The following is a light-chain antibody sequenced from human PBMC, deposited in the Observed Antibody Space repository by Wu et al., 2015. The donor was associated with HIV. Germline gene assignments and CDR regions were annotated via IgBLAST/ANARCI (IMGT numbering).Light chain of an antibody. Sequence: EVVVTQTPATLSVSPGERATLSCRASQSVGTNLAWYQQKPGQAPRLLIYDASTRATGIPTRFSGSGSGTDFTLTISSLQSEDFAVYYCQQYYNWPPWTFGQGTKVEIK. J-gene: IGKJ1*01. CDR2: DAS. CDR1: QSVGTN. CDR3: QQYYNWPPWT. V-gene: IGKV3-15*01.